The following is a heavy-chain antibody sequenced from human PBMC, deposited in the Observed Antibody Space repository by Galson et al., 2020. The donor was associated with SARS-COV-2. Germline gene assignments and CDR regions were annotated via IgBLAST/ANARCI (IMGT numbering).Heavy chain of an antibody. D-gene: IGHD2-15*01. CDR2: ISSNGGST. J-gene: IGHJ5*02. CDR3: VKDRGGYCSGGSCYRSNWFDP. CDR1: GLTFSSYA. V-gene: IGHV3-64D*06. Sequence: GGSLRLSCSASGLTFSSYAMHWVRQAPGKGLEYVSDISSNGGSTYYADSVKGRFTISRDNSKNTLYLQMSSLRAEDTAVYYCVKDRGGYCSGGSCYRSNWFDPWGQGTLVTVSS.